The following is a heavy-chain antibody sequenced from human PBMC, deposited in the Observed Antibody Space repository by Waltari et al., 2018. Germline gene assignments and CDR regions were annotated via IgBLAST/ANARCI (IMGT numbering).Heavy chain of an antibody. D-gene: IGHD6-19*01. CDR1: GFTFSSYG. CDR3: ARDRGIAVAGSFDY. J-gene: IGHJ4*02. V-gene: IGHV3-33*01. CDR2: IWDDGSNK. Sequence: QVQLVESGGGVVQPGRSLRLSCAASGFTFSSYGMHWVRQAPGKGLEWVAVIWDDGSNKYYADSVKGRFTISRDNSKNTLYLQMNSLRAEDTAVYYCARDRGIAVAGSFDYWGQGTLVTVSS.